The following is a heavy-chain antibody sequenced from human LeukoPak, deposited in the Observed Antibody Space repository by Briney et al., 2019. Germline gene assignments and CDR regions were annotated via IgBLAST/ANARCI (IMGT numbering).Heavy chain of an antibody. J-gene: IGHJ6*03. Sequence: SETLSLTCTVSGGSISSYYWSWIRQPAGKGLEWIGRIYTSGSTNYNPSLKSRVTISVDTSKNQFSLKLSSVTAADTAVYYCARLRDDFWSGYNYMDVWGKGTTVTVSS. CDR1: GGSISSYY. CDR2: IYTSGST. CDR3: ARLRDDFWSGYNYMDV. D-gene: IGHD3-3*01. V-gene: IGHV4-4*07.